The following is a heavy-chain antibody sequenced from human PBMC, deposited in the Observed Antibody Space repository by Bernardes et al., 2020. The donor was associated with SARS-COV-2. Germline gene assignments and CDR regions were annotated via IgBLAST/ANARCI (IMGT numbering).Heavy chain of an antibody. V-gene: IGHV5-51*01. CDR2: IYPGDSET. J-gene: IGHJ4*02. Sequence: GESLKSSCGGSGYNFNTQWVAWVRQVAGKGLEYMGIIYPGDSETKYGPSFQGRVTISADKYINTVYLQWNRLEASDTAMYYCATSPILSGWPFDHWGQGTLITVSS. CDR1: GYNFNTQW. CDR3: ATSPILSGWPFDH. D-gene: IGHD6-19*01.